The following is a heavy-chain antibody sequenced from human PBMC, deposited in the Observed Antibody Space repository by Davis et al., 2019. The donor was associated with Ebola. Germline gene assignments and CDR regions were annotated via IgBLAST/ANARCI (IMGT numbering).Heavy chain of an antibody. D-gene: IGHD3-22*01. J-gene: IGHJ4*01. Sequence: ASVKVSCKTSGDTFTGYYIHWVRQAPGQGLEWMGWVNPKCGGTASAQKFRGRVTMTRDRSVSTAYMDLTRMTSDEPAVYYCARTRDDSSGYFYVWGQGTLVTVSS. CDR1: GDTFTGYY. V-gene: IGHV1-2*02. CDR2: VNPKCGGT. CDR3: ARTRDDSSGYFYV.